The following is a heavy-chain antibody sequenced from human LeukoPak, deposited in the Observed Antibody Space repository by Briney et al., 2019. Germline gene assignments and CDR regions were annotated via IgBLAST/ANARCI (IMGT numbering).Heavy chain of an antibody. J-gene: IGHJ2*01. Sequence: SETLSLTCAVSGYSIGSGYYWGWIRQPPGKGLEWIGALHHSERPYYNASLKNRVTISIDTSKDQISLNLISVTAADTAVYYCARAIFGVVRYFDLWGRGTLVTVSS. CDR1: GYSIGSGYY. CDR3: ARAIFGVVRYFDL. V-gene: IGHV4-38-2*01. CDR2: LHHSERP. D-gene: IGHD3-3*01.